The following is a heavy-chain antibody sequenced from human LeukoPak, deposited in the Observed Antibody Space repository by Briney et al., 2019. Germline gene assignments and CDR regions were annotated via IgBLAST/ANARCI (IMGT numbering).Heavy chain of an antibody. CDR2: IWYDGSNK. CDR1: GFTFSSYG. J-gene: IGHJ4*02. D-gene: IGHD4-17*01. V-gene: IGHV3-33*06. Sequence: GGSLRLSCAASGFTFSSYGMHWVRQAPGKGLEWVAVIWYDGSNKYYADSVKGRFTISRDNSKDTLYLQMNSLRAEDTAVYYGANHVADYGDYVWYYFDYWGQGTLVTVSS. CDR3: ANHVADYGDYVWYYFDY.